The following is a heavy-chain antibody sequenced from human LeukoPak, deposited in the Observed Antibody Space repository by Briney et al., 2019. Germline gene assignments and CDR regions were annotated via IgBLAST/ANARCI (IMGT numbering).Heavy chain of an antibody. CDR3: ATESRVEDYCGSGRPYYYYYGMDV. Sequence: SETLSLTCTVSGGSISSSSYYWGWIRQPPGKGLEWIGSIYYSGSTYYNPSLKSRVTISVDTSKNQFSLKLSSVTAADTAVYYCATESRVEDYCGSGRPYYYYYGMDVWGQGTTVTVSS. J-gene: IGHJ6*02. CDR2: IYYSGST. V-gene: IGHV4-39*07. D-gene: IGHD3-10*01. CDR1: GGSISSSSYY.